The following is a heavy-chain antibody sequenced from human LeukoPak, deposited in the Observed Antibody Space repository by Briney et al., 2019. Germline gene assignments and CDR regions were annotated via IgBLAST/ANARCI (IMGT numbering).Heavy chain of an antibody. Sequence: GESLKISCRASGYSFTTYWIGWVRQMPGKGLEWMGVIFPADSDTRYSPSFQGQVTISADKSISTAYLQWSSLKASDTAMYYCATAGATMAQFDYWGQGTLVTVSS. D-gene: IGHD5-12*01. V-gene: IGHV5-51*01. CDR3: ATAGATMAQFDY. CDR1: GYSFTTYW. CDR2: IFPADSDT. J-gene: IGHJ4*02.